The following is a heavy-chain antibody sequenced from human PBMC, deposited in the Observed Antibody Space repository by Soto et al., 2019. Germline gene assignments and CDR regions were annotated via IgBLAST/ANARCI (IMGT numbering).Heavy chain of an antibody. J-gene: IGHJ6*02. CDR2: ISSSGSTI. V-gene: IGHV3-48*03. CDR1: GFTFSSYE. Sequence: PGGSLRLACAASGFTFSSYEMNWVRQAPGKGLEWVSYISSSGSTIYYADSVKGRFTISRDNAKNSLYLQMNSLGAEDTAVYYCARDKTTASPYYYYGMDVWGQGTTVTVSS. CDR3: ARDKTTASPYYYYGMDV. D-gene: IGHD4-17*01.